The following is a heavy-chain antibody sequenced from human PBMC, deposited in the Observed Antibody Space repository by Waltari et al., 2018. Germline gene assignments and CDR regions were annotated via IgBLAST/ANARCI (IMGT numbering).Heavy chain of an antibody. Sequence: QLQESGSGLVQPSGTLSLTCAVSVASFSSSVWWIWVRQTPGKGLEWIGEISHSETTNYSPSLRSRVTISMDKSKNQISLDLTSVTASDTAVYYCASGGLRNFDWAWGQGTLVTVSS. CDR2: ISHSETT. CDR1: VASFSSSVW. J-gene: IGHJ5*02. CDR3: ASGGLRNFDWA. D-gene: IGHD3-9*01. V-gene: IGHV4-4*02.